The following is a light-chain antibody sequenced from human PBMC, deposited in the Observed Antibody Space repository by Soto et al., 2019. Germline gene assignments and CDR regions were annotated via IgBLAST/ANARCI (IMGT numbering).Light chain of an antibody. J-gene: IGLJ3*02. CDR2: RND. CDR3: AAWDDSVKGPV. V-gene: IGLV1-44*01. Sequence: QSVLTQPPSASGTPGQRVTISCSGSSSNLGSNTVNWYQQLPGTAPKLLIYRNDQRPSEVPDRFSVSKSGTSASLAISGLQSEDEADYYCAAWDDSVKGPVFGGGTKVTVL. CDR1: SSNLGSNT.